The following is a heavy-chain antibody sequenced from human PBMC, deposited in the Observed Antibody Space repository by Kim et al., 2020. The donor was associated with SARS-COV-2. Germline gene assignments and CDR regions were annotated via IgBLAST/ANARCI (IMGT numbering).Heavy chain of an antibody. CDR3: ARFLLWFGESAPA. V-gene: IGHV1-2*02. D-gene: IGHD3-10*01. J-gene: IGHJ5*02. Sequence: YAQKFQGRVTMTRDTSISTAYMELGRLRSDDTAVYYCARFLLWFGESAPAWGQGTLVTVSS.